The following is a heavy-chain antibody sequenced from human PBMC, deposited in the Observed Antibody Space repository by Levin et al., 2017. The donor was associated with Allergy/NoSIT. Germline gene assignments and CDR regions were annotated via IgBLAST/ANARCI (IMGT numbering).Heavy chain of an antibody. CDR1: GYTFTTYW. J-gene: IGHJ6*02. V-gene: IGHV5-10-1*01. Sequence: GESLKISCRGSGYTFTTYWISWVRQMPGKGLEWMGRIDPSDSYTNYSPSFQGHVTISADKSISVAYLQWSSLKASDTAMYYCARSYGSGSYGYGMDIWGQGTTVTVSS. CDR2: IDPSDSYT. CDR3: ARSYGSGSYGYGMDI. D-gene: IGHD3-10*01.